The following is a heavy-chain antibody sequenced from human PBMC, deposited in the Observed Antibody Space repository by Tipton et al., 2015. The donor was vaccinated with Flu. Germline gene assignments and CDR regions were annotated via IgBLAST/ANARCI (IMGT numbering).Heavy chain of an antibody. J-gene: IGHJ5*02. V-gene: IGHV1-8*01. CDR2: MNPNLGDT. D-gene: IGHD4-17*01. CDR3: ARGTVTTWFDP. CDR1: GYTFRNND. Sequence: QVQLVQSGAEVKRPGASVRVSCTAFGYTFRNNDINWVRQAPGQGLEWMGWMNPNLGDTGYAQKFQGRVTMTRDTSTNTAYMDLRDLTSEDTAVYYCARGTVTTWFDPWGQGTLVTVSS.